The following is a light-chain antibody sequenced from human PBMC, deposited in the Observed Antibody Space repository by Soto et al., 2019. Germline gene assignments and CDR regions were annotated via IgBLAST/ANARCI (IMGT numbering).Light chain of an antibody. CDR1: QNISTY. Sequence: DIQMTHSPPTLSASVGDRVTVTFRASQNISTYLAWYQQIPGRAPTLLIYKASNLEGGVPSRFSGSGSGTEFTLTINSLQPNDFATYYCQQYNSLWTFGQGAKV. J-gene: IGKJ1*01. V-gene: IGKV1-5*03. CDR3: QQYNSLWT. CDR2: KAS.